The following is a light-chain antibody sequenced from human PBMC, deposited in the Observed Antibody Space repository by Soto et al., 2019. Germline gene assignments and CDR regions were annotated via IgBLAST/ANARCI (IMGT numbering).Light chain of an antibody. J-gene: IGKJ4*01. CDR1: QSVGRF. CDR3: QQYKDWPPLT. Sequence: EIVLTQSPATLSLSPGERATLSCRASQSVGRFLAWYRQTPGQAPRVLIYGASNRASGIPDRFSGSGSGTDFTLTISSLEPDDFALYYCQQYKDWPPLTFGGGTRVEIK. V-gene: IGKV3-11*01. CDR2: GAS.